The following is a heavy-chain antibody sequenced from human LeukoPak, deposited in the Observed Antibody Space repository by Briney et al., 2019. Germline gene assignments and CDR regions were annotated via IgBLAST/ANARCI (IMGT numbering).Heavy chain of an antibody. J-gene: IGHJ4*02. Sequence: GGFLRLSCAASGFSFDDYAVHWVRQAPGEGLEWVSGINVNSGSIDYADSVKGRFTISSDNAKNSLDLQMNSLRAEDTAVYYCAKGSVVVAAFDYWGQGTLVTVSS. CDR2: INVNSGSI. D-gene: IGHD2-15*01. CDR1: GFSFDDYA. CDR3: AKGSVVVAAFDY. V-gene: IGHV3-9*01.